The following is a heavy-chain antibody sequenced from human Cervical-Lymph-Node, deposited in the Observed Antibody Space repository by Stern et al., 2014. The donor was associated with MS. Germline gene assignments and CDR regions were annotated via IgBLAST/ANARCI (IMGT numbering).Heavy chain of an antibody. CDR2: INGDGSST. CDR3: VRRHDSVGCFAH. CDR1: GFTFSDYW. J-gene: IGHJ4*02. D-gene: IGHD3-22*01. Sequence: EVQLVESGGGLVQPGGSLRLSCVASGFTFSDYWMHWVRQVPGKGLVWVSRINGDGSSTNYADSVKGRFTISRDNAKNTLCLQMNSLRAEDAAVYYCVRRHDSVGCFAHWGQGTLVTVSS. V-gene: IGHV3-74*01.